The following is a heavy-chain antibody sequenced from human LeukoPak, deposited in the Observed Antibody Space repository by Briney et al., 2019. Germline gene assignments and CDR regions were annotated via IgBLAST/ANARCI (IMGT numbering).Heavy chain of an antibody. D-gene: IGHD2-21*02. Sequence: SDTLSLTCTVSGGSISSYYWSWIRQPAGKGLEGIGRIYISGSTNHTPPLKSRFPMSVDTSKNQFSLKLSSVTAAATAVYYCARDSAYCGGDCYEGAFDIWGQGTMVTVSS. CDR1: GGSISSYY. CDR2: IYISGST. J-gene: IGHJ3*02. CDR3: ARDSAYCGGDCYEGAFDI. V-gene: IGHV4-4*07.